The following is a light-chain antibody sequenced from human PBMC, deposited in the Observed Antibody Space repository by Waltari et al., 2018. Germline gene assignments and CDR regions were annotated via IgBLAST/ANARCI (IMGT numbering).Light chain of an antibody. V-gene: IGLV2-23*01. Sequence: QSALTQPAPVSGSPGQSITISCTGTISDVGSYNLVSWYQQHPGKAPKLRIYEGSKRPSGFSNRFSGSKSGNTASLTISGLQAEDEADYYCCSYAGSSTYVFGTGTKVTVL. CDR2: EGS. J-gene: IGLJ1*01. CDR3: CSYAGSSTYV. CDR1: ISDVGSYNL.